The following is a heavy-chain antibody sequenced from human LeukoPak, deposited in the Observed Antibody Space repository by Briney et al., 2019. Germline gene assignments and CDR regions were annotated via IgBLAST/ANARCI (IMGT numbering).Heavy chain of an antibody. CDR3: ARVGGSSGWPDAEYFQH. Sequence: ASVKVSCKASGYTFTSYYMHWVRQAPGQGLEWVGIINPSGGSTSYAQKFQGRVTMTRDMSTSTVYMELSSLRSEDTAVYYCARVGGSSGWPDAEYFQHWGQGTLVTVSS. CDR2: INPSGGST. D-gene: IGHD6-19*01. CDR1: GYTFTSYY. V-gene: IGHV1-46*01. J-gene: IGHJ1*01.